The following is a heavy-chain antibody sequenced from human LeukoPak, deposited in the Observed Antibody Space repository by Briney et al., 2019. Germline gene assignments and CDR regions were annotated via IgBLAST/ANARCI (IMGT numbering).Heavy chain of an antibody. V-gene: IGHV6-1*01. CDR3: ARDDGIAARLLFDY. Sequence: SQTLSHTCAISGDSVSSNSAAWNWIRQSPSRGLEWLGRTYYRSKWYSDYAVSVKSRITINPDTSKNQFSLRLNSVTPEDTAVYYCARDDGIAARLLFDYWGQGTLVTVSS. J-gene: IGHJ4*02. CDR2: TYYRSKWYS. D-gene: IGHD6-6*01. CDR1: GDSVSSNSAA.